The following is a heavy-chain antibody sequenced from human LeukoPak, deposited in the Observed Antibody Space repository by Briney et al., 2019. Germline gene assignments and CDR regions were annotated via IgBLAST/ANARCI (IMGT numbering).Heavy chain of an antibody. J-gene: IGHJ2*01. CDR3: AKDPSDYGDYFGPGGYWYFDL. CDR2: ISGSGGST. Sequence: GGSLRLSCAASGFTFSNYAMSWVRQAPGKGLEWVSAISGSGGSTYYADSVKGRFTISRDNSKNTLYLQMNSLRAEDTAVYYCAKDPSDYGDYFGPGGYWYFDLWGRGTLVTVSS. D-gene: IGHD4-17*01. V-gene: IGHV3-23*01. CDR1: GFTFSNYA.